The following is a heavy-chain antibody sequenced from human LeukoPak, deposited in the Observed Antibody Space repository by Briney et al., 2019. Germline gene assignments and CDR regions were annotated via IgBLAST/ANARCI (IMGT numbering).Heavy chain of an antibody. J-gene: IGHJ5*02. D-gene: IGHD6-13*01. Sequence: ASVKVSCKASGGSFSTFSGYAVSWVRQAPGQGLEWMGRIIPKFGTANYAQRFLGRVTITTDESTSIVYMQLSSLTSEDTAVYYCAREDRSYSSSWYNPYNWFDPWGQGTLVTASS. CDR2: IIPKFGTA. CDR1: GGSFSTFSGYA. V-gene: IGHV1-69*05. CDR3: AREDRSYSSSWYNPYNWFDP.